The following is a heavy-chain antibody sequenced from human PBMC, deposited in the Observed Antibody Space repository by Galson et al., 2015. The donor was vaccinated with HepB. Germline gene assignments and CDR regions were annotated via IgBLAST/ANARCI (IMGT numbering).Heavy chain of an antibody. CDR3: AKVGGGGSSWILLDY. D-gene: IGHD6-13*01. CDR2: ISGSGGST. Sequence: SLRLSCAASGFTFSSYAMSWVRQAPGKGLEWVSAISGSGGSTYYADSVKGRFTISRDNSKNTLYLQMNSLRAEDTAVYYCAKVGGGGSSWILLDYWGQGTLVTASS. CDR1: GFTFSSYA. J-gene: IGHJ4*02. V-gene: IGHV3-23*01.